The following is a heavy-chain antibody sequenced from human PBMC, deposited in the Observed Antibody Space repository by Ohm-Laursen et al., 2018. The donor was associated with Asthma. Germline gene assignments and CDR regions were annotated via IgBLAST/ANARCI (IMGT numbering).Heavy chain of an antibody. D-gene: IGHD6-19*01. CDR3: AKTVAGAANIIDY. CDR2: INDDGSIT. J-gene: IGHJ4*02. CDR1: GFTFSTYW. V-gene: IGHV3-74*01. Sequence: GSLRLSCSAFGFTFSTYWMHWVRQAPGKGLVWVSRINDDGSITNYADSLKGRFTISRDNAKNMLYLQMNRLRAEDTAVYYCAKTVAGAANIIDYWGQGTLVSVSS.